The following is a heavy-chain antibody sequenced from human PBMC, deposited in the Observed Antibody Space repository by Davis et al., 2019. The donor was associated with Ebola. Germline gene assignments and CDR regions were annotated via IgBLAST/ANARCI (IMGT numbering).Heavy chain of an antibody. Sequence: ASVKVSCKASGYTFTGYYMHWVRQAPGQGLEWMGWINPNSGGTNYAQKFQGRVTVTRDTSISTVYMELSRLRSDDTAVYYCAATYSDRDNWFDPWGQGTLVTVSS. CDR1: GYTFTGYY. J-gene: IGHJ5*02. V-gene: IGHV1-2*02. D-gene: IGHD5-18*01. CDR2: INPNSGGT. CDR3: AATYSDRDNWFDP.